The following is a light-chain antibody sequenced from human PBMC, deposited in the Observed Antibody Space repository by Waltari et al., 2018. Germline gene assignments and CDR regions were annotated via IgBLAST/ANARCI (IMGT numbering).Light chain of an antibody. CDR2: QDS. Sequence: SYDLTQPPSVSVSPGQQASVTCSGEKLGGNSACWYQQKPGQSPVLVIYQDSKRPSGIPERFSGSNSGNTATLTISGTQAMDEADYYCQAWDSSTVVFGGGTKLTVL. CDR1: KLGGNS. CDR3: QAWDSSTVV. V-gene: IGLV3-1*01. J-gene: IGLJ2*01.